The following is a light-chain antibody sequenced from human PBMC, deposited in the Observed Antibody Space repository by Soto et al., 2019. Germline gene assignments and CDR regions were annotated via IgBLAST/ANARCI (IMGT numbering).Light chain of an antibody. V-gene: IGKV3-11*01. Sequence: EVVLTQSPAILSLSPGERATLFCRASQSVSVNFAWYQQKPGQPPRPLIYTASDRAPGIPARFSASGSGTDFTLTSGSLDPEDFAVYFCQERNRWPRVTFGARTKVEIK. CDR1: QSVSVN. CDR3: QERNRWPRVT. J-gene: IGKJ4*01. CDR2: TAS.